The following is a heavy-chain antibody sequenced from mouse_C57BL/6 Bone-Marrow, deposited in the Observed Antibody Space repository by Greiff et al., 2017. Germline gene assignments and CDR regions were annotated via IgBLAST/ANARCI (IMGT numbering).Heavy chain of an antibody. CDR2: INPSTGGT. V-gene: IGHV1-42*01. Sequence: VQLQQSGPELVKPGASVKISCKASGYSFTGYYMNWVKQSPEKSLEWIGVINPSTGGTTYNQKFKAKATLTVDKSSSTAYMQLKSLTSEDSAVYYCARSYGYEAMDYWGTGTSVTVSS. D-gene: IGHD1-1*02. CDR3: ARSYGYEAMDY. J-gene: IGHJ4*01. CDR1: GYSFTGYY.